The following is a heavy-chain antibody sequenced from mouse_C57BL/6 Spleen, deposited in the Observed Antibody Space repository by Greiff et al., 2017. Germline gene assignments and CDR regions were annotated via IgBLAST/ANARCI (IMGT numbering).Heavy chain of an antibody. J-gene: IGHJ4*01. V-gene: IGHV1-78*01. CDR1: GYTFTDHT. CDR3: ARDRYYSNYAYYAMDY. Sequence: VQLQQSDAELVKPGASVKISCKVSGYTFTDHTIHWMKQRPEQGLEWIGYIYPRDGSTKYNEKFKGKATLTADKSSSTAYMQLNSLTSEDSAVYFCARDRYYSNYAYYAMDYWGQGTSVTVSS. CDR2: IYPRDGST. D-gene: IGHD2-5*01.